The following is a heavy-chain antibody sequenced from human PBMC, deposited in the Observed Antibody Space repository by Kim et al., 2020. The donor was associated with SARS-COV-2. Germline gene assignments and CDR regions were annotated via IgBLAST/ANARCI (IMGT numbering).Heavy chain of an antibody. CDR1: GYTFTSYF. D-gene: IGHD1-26*01. CDR3: TTYSGRNPFDH. Sequence: ASVKVSCKASGYTFTSYFMHWVRQAPGQGLEWMGIINTSDGITNYAQKFQGRVTMTRDTSTSTVYMELSSLRSEDTAVYYCTTYSGRNPFDHWGQGTLVT. J-gene: IGHJ4*02. CDR2: INTSDGIT. V-gene: IGHV1-46*01.